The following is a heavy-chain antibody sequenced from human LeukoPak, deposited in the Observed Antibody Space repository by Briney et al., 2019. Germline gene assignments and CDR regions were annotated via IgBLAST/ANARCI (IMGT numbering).Heavy chain of an antibody. CDR2: IIPIFGTA. CDR3: AREGGYCSGGSCYN. V-gene: IGHV1-69*06. Sequence: GASVKVSCKASGGTFISDAISWVRQAPGQGLEWMGGIIPIFGTANYAQKFQGRVTITADKSTSTAYMELSSLRSEDTAVYYCAREGGYCSGGSCYNWGQGTLVTVSS. D-gene: IGHD2-15*01. J-gene: IGHJ4*02. CDR1: GGTFISDA.